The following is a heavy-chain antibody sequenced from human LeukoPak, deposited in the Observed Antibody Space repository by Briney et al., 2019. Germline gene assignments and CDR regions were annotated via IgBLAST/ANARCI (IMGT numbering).Heavy chain of an antibody. CDR3: AREMGYYDSSGYYY. D-gene: IGHD3-22*01. CDR1: GFTFSSYW. CDR2: INSDGSST. V-gene: IGHV3-74*01. Sequence: PGGSLILSCAASGFTFSSYWMHWVRQAPGKGLVWVSRINSDGSSTSYADSVKGRFTISRDNAKNSLYLQMNSLRAEDTAVYYCAREMGYYDSSGYYYWGQGTLVTVSS. J-gene: IGHJ4*02.